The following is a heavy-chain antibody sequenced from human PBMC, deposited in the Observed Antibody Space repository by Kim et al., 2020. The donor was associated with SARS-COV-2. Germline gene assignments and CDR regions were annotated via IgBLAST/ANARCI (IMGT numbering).Heavy chain of an antibody. Sequence: NGKPNYAQKLQGRVTMTTDTSTSTAYMELRSLRSDDTAVYYCARGAWTDYWGQGTLVTVSS. V-gene: IGHV1-18*01. J-gene: IGHJ4*02. D-gene: IGHD5-12*01. CDR3: ARGAWTDY. CDR2: NGKP.